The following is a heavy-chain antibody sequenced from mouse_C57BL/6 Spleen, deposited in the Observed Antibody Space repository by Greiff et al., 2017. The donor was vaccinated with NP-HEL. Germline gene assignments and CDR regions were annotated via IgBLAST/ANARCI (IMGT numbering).Heavy chain of an antibody. CDR3: ARDDLDFDY. D-gene: IGHD2-12*01. CDR2: LGPGSGRT. V-gene: IGHV1-77*01. J-gene: IGHJ2*01. CDR1: GYTFTDYY. Sequence: ESGAELVKPGASVKISCKASGYTFTDYYINWVKQRPGQGLEWIGKLGPGSGRTYYNEQFKGKATLTADKSSSTAYMQLSSLTSEDSAVYFCARDDLDFDYWGQGTTLTVSS.